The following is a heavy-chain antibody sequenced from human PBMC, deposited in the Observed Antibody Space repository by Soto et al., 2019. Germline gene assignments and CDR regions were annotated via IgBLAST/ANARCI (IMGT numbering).Heavy chain of an antibody. Sequence: RSLRLSCAGPVFTLSSYWMHWVRQVPGKGLVWVSRINNDRSHTSYADSVKGRFTISRDNARNTLYLEMNSLRAEDTAVYYCARDGHCITTSCYGNWFDSWGQGTLVTVSS. J-gene: IGHJ5*01. CDR3: ARDGHCITTSCYGNWFDS. V-gene: IGHV3-74*01. CDR1: VFTLSSYW. D-gene: IGHD2-2*01. CDR2: INNDRSHT.